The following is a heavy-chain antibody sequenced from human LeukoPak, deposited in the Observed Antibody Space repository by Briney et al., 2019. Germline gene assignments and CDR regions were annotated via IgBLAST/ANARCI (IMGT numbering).Heavy chain of an antibody. V-gene: IGHV4-34*01. J-gene: IGHJ4*02. Sequence: SETLSLTCAVYGGSFSGYYWSWIRQPPGKGLEWIGEINHSVSTNYYPSLKSRVNISVDPSKNQFSLKLSSETAADTAVYYCARYNRRSPINYYDSSGFRPHFDYWGQGTLVTVSS. D-gene: IGHD3-22*01. CDR2: INHSVST. CDR1: GGSFSGYY. CDR3: ARYNRRSPINYYDSSGFRPHFDY.